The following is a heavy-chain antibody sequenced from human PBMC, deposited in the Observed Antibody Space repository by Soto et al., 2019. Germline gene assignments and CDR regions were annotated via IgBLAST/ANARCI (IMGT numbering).Heavy chain of an antibody. V-gene: IGHV3-30*18. Sequence: QVQLVESGGGVVQPGRSLRLSCAASGFTFSSYGMHWVRQAPGKGLEWVAVISYDGSNKYYADSVKGRFTISRDNSKNTLYLQMNSLRAEDTAVYYCAKDHSWDGSGSPDFDYGGQGTLVTVSS. CDR3: AKDHSWDGSGSPDFDY. CDR2: ISYDGSNK. D-gene: IGHD3-10*01. CDR1: GFTFSSYG. J-gene: IGHJ4*02.